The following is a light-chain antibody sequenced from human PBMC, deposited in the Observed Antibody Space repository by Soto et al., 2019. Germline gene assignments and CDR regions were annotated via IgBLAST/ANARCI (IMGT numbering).Light chain of an antibody. CDR3: CSYTNSSPVV. Sequence: QSALTQPASVSGSPGQSITISCTGTSSDVGGYNYVSWYQQHPGKAPKLMIYDVSNRPSGVSNRFSGSKSGNTASLTISGLQAEDEADYYCCSYTNSSPVVFGGGTKPTVL. CDR2: DVS. CDR1: SSDVGGYNY. J-gene: IGLJ2*01. V-gene: IGLV2-14*03.